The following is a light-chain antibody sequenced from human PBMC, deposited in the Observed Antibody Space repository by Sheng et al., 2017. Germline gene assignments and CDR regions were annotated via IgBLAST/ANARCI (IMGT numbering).Light chain of an antibody. CDR2: NSN. J-gene: IGLJ1*01. V-gene: IGLV1-47*02. CDR3: GSWDDSFSGFYV. Sequence: QSVLTQPPSASGTPGQRVTISCSGSTSNIGSNSVYWYQQLPGTAPKVVIYNSNQRPSGVPDRFSGSKSGTSATLAISGLLTEDEGDYYCGSWDDSFSGFYVFGTGTSVTVL. CDR1: TSNIGSNS.